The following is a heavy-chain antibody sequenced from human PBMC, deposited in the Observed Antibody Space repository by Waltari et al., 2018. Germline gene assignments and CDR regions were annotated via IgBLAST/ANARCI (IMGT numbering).Heavy chain of an antibody. CDR1: GYTVTGYY. CDR3: PRGSSGWYQDAFDI. D-gene: IGHD6-19*01. V-gene: IGHV1-2*06. Sequence: QVQLVQSGAEVKKPGASVKVSCKASGYTVTGYYMHWVRQAPGQGLDWVGRFHPNSGGPNHAQKFQGRVTMTRDTAISTAYMELSRLRSDDTAVYYCPRGSSGWYQDAFDIWGQGTMVTVSS. J-gene: IGHJ3*02. CDR2: FHPNSGGP.